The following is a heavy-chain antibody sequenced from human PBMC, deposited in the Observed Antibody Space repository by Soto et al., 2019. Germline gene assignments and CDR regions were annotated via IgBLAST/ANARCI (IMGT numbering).Heavy chain of an antibody. V-gene: IGHV4-59*08. CDR1: GGSISSYY. D-gene: IGHD2-2*01. CDR2: IYYSGST. J-gene: IGHJ4*02. CDR3: ARLYCSSTSCPLDY. Sequence: PSETLSLTCTVSGGSISSYYWSWIRQPPGKGLEWIGYIYYSGSTNYNPSLKSRVTISVDTSKNQFSLKLSSVTAADTAVYYCARLYCSSTSCPLDYWGQGTLVTVSS.